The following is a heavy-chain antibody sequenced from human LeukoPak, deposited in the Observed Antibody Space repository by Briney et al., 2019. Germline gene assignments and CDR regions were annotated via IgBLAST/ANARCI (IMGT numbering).Heavy chain of an antibody. CDR3: ARAPNYDSRRTDD. CDR1: GFTFSSYW. D-gene: IGHD3-22*01. Sequence: PGGSLRLSCSASGFTFSSYWMYWVRQAPGKGLVWVSRINSDGSTTNYADSVKGRLTISRDNAKNTMYLQMNSLGDEDTAVYYCARAPNYDSRRTDDWGQGTLVTVSS. J-gene: IGHJ4*02. CDR2: INSDGSTT. V-gene: IGHV3-74*01.